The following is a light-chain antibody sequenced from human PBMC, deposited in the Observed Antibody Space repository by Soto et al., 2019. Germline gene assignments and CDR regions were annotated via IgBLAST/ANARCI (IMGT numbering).Light chain of an antibody. J-gene: IGKJ2*01. CDR2: GAS. CDR1: QSVSSSY. V-gene: IGKV3-20*01. CDR3: QQYGTSPET. Sequence: EIVLTQSPGTLSLSPGERATLSCRASQSVSSSYLAWYQQKPGQAPRLLIYGASSRATGIPDRFSGSGSGTDFALTISRLEPEDFAVYYCQQYGTSPETFGQGTNLEIE.